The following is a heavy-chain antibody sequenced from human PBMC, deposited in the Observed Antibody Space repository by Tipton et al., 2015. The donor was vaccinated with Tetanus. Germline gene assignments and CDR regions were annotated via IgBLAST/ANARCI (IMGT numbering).Heavy chain of an antibody. CDR2: TSAGGGST. D-gene: IGHD6-19*01. Sequence: GSLRLSCAGFGFIFGTYAMSWVRQAPGKGLEWVSGTSAGGGSTYYADSVEGRFTISRDNSKNTLYLQMNSLRAEDTAIYYCAISDVAVADTNWGQGTLVTVSS. J-gene: IGHJ4*02. V-gene: IGHV3-23*01. CDR3: AISDVAVADTN. CDR1: GFIFGTYA.